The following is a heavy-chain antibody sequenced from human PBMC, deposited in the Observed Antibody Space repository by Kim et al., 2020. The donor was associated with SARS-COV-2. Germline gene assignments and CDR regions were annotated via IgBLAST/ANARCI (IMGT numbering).Heavy chain of an antibody. V-gene: IGHV4-31*03. CDR2: IYYSGST. CDR3: ARGGQVTADFVY. Sequence: SETLSLTCTVSGGSISSGGYYWSWIRQHPGKGLEWIGYIYYSGSTYYNPSLKSRVTISVDTSKNQFSLKLSSVTAADTAVYYCARGGQVTADFVYWGQGTLVTVS. J-gene: IGHJ4*02. D-gene: IGHD6-13*01. CDR1: GGSISSGGYY.